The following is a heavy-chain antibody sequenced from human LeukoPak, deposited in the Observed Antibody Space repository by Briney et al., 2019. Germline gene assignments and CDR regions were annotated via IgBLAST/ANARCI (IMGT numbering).Heavy chain of an antibody. Sequence: GGSLRLSCAASGFIFSNYALAWVRQAPGKGLEWVSGISRIGGSTHYADSVKGRFTISRDNSKNILYLQMNSVRAEDTALYYCAKDFVGTGNFRGGDYWGQGTLVTVSS. CDR1: GFIFSNYA. CDR2: ISRIGGST. J-gene: IGHJ4*02. CDR3: AKDFVGTGNFRGGDY. V-gene: IGHV3-23*01. D-gene: IGHD1-1*01.